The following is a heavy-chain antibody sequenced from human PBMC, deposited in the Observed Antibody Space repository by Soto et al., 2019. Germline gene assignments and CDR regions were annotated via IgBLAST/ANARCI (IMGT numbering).Heavy chain of an antibody. CDR1: GFTFTDYW. Sequence: EVQLVESGGALVQPGGSLRLSCAASGFTFTDYWMNWVRQAPGKGLEWVANIKQDGSEKYYVDSVKGRFTISRDNAKKSLYLQMNSLRAEDTAVYYCAIMIFGLGTDHWGQGTLVTVS. J-gene: IGHJ5*02. CDR3: AIMIFGLGTDH. V-gene: IGHV3-7*01. D-gene: IGHD3-3*01. CDR2: IKQDGSEK.